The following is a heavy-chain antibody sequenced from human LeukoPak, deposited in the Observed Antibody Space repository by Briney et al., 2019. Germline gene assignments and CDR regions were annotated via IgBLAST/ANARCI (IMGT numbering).Heavy chain of an antibody. Sequence: GGSLRLSCAASGFTFSTYAMNWVRQAPGKGLDWVSGISGTGGTTYYADSVKGRFTISRDNSKNTLYLQMNSLRAEDTAVYYCANVRYFDWYYFDCWGQGALVTVSS. D-gene: IGHD3-9*01. V-gene: IGHV3-23*01. CDR2: ISGTGGTT. J-gene: IGHJ4*02. CDR1: GFTFSTYA. CDR3: ANVRYFDWYYFDC.